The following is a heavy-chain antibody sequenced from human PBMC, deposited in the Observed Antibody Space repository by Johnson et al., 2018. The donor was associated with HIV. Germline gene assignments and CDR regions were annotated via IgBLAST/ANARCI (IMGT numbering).Heavy chain of an antibody. CDR1: GFTFGFTFDDYG. CDR2: INWNGGST. CDR3: VTGSGWSWRGVFYI. D-gene: IGHD6-19*01. Sequence: VQLVESGGGVVLPGGSLRLSCAASGFTFGFTFDDYGMSWVRQAPGKGLEWVSGINWNGGSTGYAESVKGRFTISRDNAKNSLYLQMNSLKTEDTAVYYCVTGSGWSWRGVFYIWGQGTMVTVS. V-gene: IGHV3-20*04. J-gene: IGHJ3*02.